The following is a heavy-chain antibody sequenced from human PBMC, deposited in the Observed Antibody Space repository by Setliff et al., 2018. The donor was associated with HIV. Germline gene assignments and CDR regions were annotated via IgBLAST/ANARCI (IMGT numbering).Heavy chain of an antibody. J-gene: IGHJ2*01. V-gene: IGHV4-39*01. CDR3: ARRLAIGHWYFDI. Sequence: LSLTCSVSGGPMRSSSYYWGWIRQPPGKGLEWIGSIHYTGSTYSNPSLKSRLTISEDASKSQFSLTLRSVTAADTAVYYCARRLAIGHWYFDIWGRGTLVTVSS. CDR2: IHYTGST. CDR1: GGPMRSSSYY.